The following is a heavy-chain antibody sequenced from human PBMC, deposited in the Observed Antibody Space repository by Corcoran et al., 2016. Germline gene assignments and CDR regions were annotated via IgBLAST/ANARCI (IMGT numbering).Heavy chain of an antibody. CDR1: GFSLTSSGVR. V-gene: IGHV2-70*04. D-gene: IGHD5-18*01. CDR2: IDWDDDK. Sequence: QVTLKESGPALVKPTQTLTLTCTFSGFSLTSSGVRVNWIRQPPGKALEWLARIDWDDDKFYSTSLKTRLTISKDTSKNQVVLTMTNMDPVDTATYYCARRIGYRYGMDAWGQGTTVPVSS. CDR3: ARRIGYRYGMDA. J-gene: IGHJ6*02.